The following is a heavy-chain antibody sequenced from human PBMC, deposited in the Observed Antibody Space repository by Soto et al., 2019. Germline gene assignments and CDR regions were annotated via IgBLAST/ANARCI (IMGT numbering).Heavy chain of an antibody. J-gene: IGHJ6*02. D-gene: IGHD3-3*01. V-gene: IGHV1-69*01. Sequence: QVQLVQSGAEVKKPGSSVKVSCRASGGTFSNYAISWVRQAPGQGLEWMGGIVPAFGTPNYAQNLQGRITITADDSTTTVYMDLSSLRSEDTAVYYCARGATIFGVAAYSYCEMEVWGQGTTVTVSS. CDR1: GGTFSNYA. CDR3: ARGATIFGVAAYSYCEMEV. CDR2: IVPAFGTP.